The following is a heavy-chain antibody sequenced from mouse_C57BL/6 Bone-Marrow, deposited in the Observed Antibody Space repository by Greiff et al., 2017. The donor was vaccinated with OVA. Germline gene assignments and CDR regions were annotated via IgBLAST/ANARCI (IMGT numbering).Heavy chain of an antibody. CDR1: GYTFTSYW. CDR3: ARCGSSYVCAY. V-gene: IGHV1-55*01. D-gene: IGHD1-1*01. Sequence: QVQLQQPGAELVKPGASVKMSCKASGYTFTSYWITWVKQRPGQGLEWIGDIYPGSGSTNYNEKFESKATLTVDTSSSTAYMQLSSLTSEDSAVYYCARCGSSYVCAYWGQGTLVTVSA. CDR2: IYPGSGST. J-gene: IGHJ3*01.